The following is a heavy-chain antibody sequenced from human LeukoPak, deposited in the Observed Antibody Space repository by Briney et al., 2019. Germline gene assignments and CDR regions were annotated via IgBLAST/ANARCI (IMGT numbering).Heavy chain of an antibody. J-gene: IGHJ4*02. CDR1: GYTFTDYY. CDR3: ATLRRSGWYIGD. V-gene: IGHV1-2*02. CDR2: LNPNSGGT. D-gene: IGHD6-19*01. Sequence: ASVKGSCKASGYTFTDYYIHWVRQAPGQGLEWMGWLNPNSGGTNYAEEFQGRVTMTRDTSITTAFMELSSLKSDDTAMYYCATLRRSGWYIGDWGQGTLVTVSS.